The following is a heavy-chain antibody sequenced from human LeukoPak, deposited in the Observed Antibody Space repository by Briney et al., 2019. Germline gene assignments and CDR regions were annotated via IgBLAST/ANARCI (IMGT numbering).Heavy chain of an antibody. Sequence: GGSLRLSCAASGFTFSSYAMSWVRQAPGKGLEWVSSISSSSSYIYYADSVKGRFTISRDNAKNSLYLQMNSLRAEDTAVYYCARVRGSGWYYFDYWGQGTLVTVSS. CDR2: ISSSSSYI. D-gene: IGHD6-19*01. CDR1: GFTFSSYA. J-gene: IGHJ4*02. CDR3: ARVRGSGWYYFDY. V-gene: IGHV3-21*01.